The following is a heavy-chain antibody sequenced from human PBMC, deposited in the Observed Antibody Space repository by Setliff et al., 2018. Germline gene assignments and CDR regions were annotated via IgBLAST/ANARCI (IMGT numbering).Heavy chain of an antibody. D-gene: IGHD2-21*01. Sequence: SETLSLTCTVSGASLRSGSYYWSWIRQPAGRGLEWIGRIYTSGATTYSPSLKSRVSISADTSKNLLSLTLKSVTAADTAVYYCAKEHVVISYVSNTHQHYGMDVWGQGTTVTVSS. V-gene: IGHV4-61*02. CDR2: IYTSGAT. J-gene: IGHJ6*02. CDR3: AKEHVVISYVSNTHQHYGMDV. CDR1: GASLRSGSYY.